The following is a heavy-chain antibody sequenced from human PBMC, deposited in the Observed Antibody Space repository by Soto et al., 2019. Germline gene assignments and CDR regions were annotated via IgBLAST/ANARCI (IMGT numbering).Heavy chain of an antibody. Sequence: KVSFKASGYSFTTYWIGWVRQVSGKGLEWMGIINPGDSDTRYSPSLQGQVTISADKSTSTAYLQWSSLKASDTAMYYCARSAGYDYYYYGMDVWGQGTTVTVSS. V-gene: IGHV5-51*01. CDR3: ARSAGYDYYYYGMDV. D-gene: IGHD5-12*01. J-gene: IGHJ6*02. CDR2: INPGDSDT. CDR1: GYSFTTYW.